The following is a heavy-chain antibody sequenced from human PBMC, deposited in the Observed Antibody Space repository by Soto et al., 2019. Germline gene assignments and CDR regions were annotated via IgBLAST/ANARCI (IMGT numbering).Heavy chain of an antibody. CDR1: GFTFSNAW. J-gene: IGHJ4*02. V-gene: IGHV3-15*01. CDR2: IKSKTGGGTT. D-gene: IGHD5-18*01. Sequence: PGGSLRLSCAASGFTFSNAWMSWVRQAPGKGLEWVGRIKSKTGGGTTDYAAPVKGRFTISRHNAKNSLYLQMNNLRDEDTAMYFCAREMTQLWCLDYWGQGALVTVSS. CDR3: AREMTQLWCLDY.